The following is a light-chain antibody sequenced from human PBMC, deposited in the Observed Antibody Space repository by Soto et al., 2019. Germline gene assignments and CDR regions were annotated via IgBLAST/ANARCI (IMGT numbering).Light chain of an antibody. V-gene: IGKV3-20*01. J-gene: IGKJ3*01. CDR3: QQYGNSPGFT. CDR1: QSVSSSY. Sequence: EIVLTQSPGTLSLSPGERATLSCRASQSVSSSYLAWYQQKPGQAPRLLIYGASSRATGIPDRFSGSGSGTDFTLNISRLEPEDFAVYYCQQYGNSPGFTFGPGTKVDI. CDR2: GAS.